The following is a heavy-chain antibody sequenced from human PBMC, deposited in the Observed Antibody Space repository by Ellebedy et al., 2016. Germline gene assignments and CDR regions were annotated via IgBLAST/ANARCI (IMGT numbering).Heavy chain of an antibody. J-gene: IGHJ5*02. CDR1: GGSMSPHY. CDR2: VYYSGTT. D-gene: IGHD1-1*01. CDR3: ARQDNTRGTNWFDP. V-gene: IGHV4-59*08. Sequence: SETLSLTCTVSGGSMSPHYWTRIRQPPGKELEWVGYVYYSGTTKYNPSLKSRVSISVDTSKNQFSLKLASVTAADTAVYYCARQDNTRGTNWFDPWGQGTRVTVSS.